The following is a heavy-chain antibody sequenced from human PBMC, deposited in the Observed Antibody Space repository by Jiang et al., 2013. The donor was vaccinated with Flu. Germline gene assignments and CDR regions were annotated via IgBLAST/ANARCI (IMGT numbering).Heavy chain of an antibody. J-gene: IGHJ4*02. CDR2: IYYSGST. Sequence: SGSGLVKPSETLSLTCTVSGGSISSYYWSWIRQPPGKGLEWIGYIYYSGSTNYNPSLKSRVTISVDTSKNRFSLKLSSVTAADTAVYYCAGSRRYFDWLFPFDYWGQGTLVTVSS. CDR1: GGSISSYY. V-gene: IGHV4-59*01. D-gene: IGHD3-9*01. CDR3: AGSRRYFDWLFPFDY.